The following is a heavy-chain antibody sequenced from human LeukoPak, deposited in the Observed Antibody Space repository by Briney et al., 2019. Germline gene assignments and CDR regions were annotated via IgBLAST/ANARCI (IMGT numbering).Heavy chain of an antibody. V-gene: IGHV3-23*01. J-gene: IGHJ4*02. CDR1: GFTFSSYA. CDR3: RGDYVWGSYRSPNFDY. CDR2: ISGSGGST. Sequence: PGGSLRLSCAASGFTFSSYAMSWVRQAPGKGLEWVSAISGSGGSTYYADSVKGRFTISRDNSKNTLYMQMNSLRAEDTAVYYCRGDYVWGSYRSPNFDYWGQGTLVTVSS. D-gene: IGHD3-16*02.